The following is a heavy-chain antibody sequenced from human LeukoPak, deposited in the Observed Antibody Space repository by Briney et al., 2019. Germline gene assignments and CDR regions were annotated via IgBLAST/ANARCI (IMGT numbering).Heavy chain of an antibody. CDR1: GFTFSSYA. D-gene: IGHD3-3*01. J-gene: IGHJ3*02. V-gene: IGHV3-23*01. Sequence: TGGSLRLSCAASGFTFSSYAMSWVRQAPGKGLEWVSAISGSGGSTYYADSVKGRFTISRDNSKSTLYLQMNSLRAEDTAVYYCAKQYYDFWSGYSDAFDIWGQGTMVTVSS. CDR3: AKQYYDFWSGYSDAFDI. CDR2: ISGSGGST.